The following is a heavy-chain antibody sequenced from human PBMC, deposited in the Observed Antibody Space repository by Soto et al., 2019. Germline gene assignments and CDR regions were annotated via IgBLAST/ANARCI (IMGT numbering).Heavy chain of an antibody. CDR1: GYTFTSYG. CDR3: ATWVDYGDFEGFDF. J-gene: IGHJ4*02. Sequence: ASVKVSCKASGYTFTSYGISWVRRAPGQGLEWMGWVDPNGGGSNSAQKFQGSVTMTWDTSITTAYLDLTRLTTNDTATYFCATWVDYGDFEGFDFWGQGTLVTVS. V-gene: IGHV1-2*04. D-gene: IGHD4-17*01. CDR2: VDPNGGGS.